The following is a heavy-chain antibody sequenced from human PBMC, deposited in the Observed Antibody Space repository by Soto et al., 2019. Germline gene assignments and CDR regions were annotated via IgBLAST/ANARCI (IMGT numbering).Heavy chain of an antibody. J-gene: IGHJ5*02. V-gene: IGHV3-7*05. D-gene: IGHD2-15*01. Sequence: PGGSLRLSCAASGFTFSSYWMSWVRQAPGKGLEWVANIKQDGSEKYYVDSVKGRFTISRDNAKNSLYLQMNSLRAEDTAVYYCARGSVAATPNNWFDPWGQGTLVTVSS. CDR3: ARGSVAATPNNWFDP. CDR1: GFTFSSYW. CDR2: IKQDGSEK.